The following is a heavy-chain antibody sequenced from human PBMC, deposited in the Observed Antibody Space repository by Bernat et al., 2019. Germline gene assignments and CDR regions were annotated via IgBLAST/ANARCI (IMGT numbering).Heavy chain of an antibody. CDR3: ASPTRDWYFDI. Sequence: QVQLVESGGGVVQPGRSLRLSCAASGFTFSSYGMHWVRQAPGKGLEWVAVIWYDGSNKYYADSVKGRFTISRDNSKNTLYLQMNSLRAEDTAVYYCASPTRDWYFDIWGRGTLVIVSS. D-gene: IGHD5-12*01. V-gene: IGHV3-33*01. J-gene: IGHJ2*01. CDR1: GFTFSSYG. CDR2: IWYDGSNK.